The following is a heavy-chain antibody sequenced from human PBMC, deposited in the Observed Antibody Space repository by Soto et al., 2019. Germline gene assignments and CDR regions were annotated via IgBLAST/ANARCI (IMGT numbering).Heavy chain of an antibody. CDR3: ARDVRLTTRGNWFDP. D-gene: IGHD1-1*01. Sequence: EVQLLESGGGLVQPGGSLRLSCAASGFTFSNAAMSWVRQAPGKGLEWVAAIITTGFTYYAESVRGRFTISRDNSKNTIYLQMNNLSAEDTAVYYCARDVRLTTRGNWFDPWGQGTLVTVSS. V-gene: IGHV3-23*01. CDR1: GFTFSNAA. CDR2: IITTGFT. J-gene: IGHJ5*02.